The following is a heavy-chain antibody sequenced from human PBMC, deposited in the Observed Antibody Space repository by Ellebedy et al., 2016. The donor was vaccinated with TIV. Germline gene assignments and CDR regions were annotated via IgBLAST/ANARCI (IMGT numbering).Heavy chain of an antibody. CDR2: ISGSGGST. CDR1: GFTFNNYA. CDR3: AILLDSRGAFDI. V-gene: IGHV3-23*01. Sequence: GGSLRLSCAASGFTFNNYAMSWVRQAPGKGLEWVSAISGSGGSTWYADSVKGRFTISRDNSKNMLYLHMNSLRAEDTAVYYCAILLDSRGAFDIWGQGTMVTVSS. J-gene: IGHJ3*02. D-gene: IGHD3-22*01.